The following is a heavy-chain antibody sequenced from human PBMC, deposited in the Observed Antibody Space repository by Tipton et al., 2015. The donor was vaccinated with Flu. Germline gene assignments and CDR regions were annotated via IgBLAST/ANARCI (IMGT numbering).Heavy chain of an antibody. J-gene: IGHJ4*02. CDR2: LHHTGTT. D-gene: IGHD6-19*01. CDR1: GYSIISGSY. CDR3: AKSWGTSYSTGWFDY. Sequence: TLSLTCAVSGYSIISGSYWGWIRQPPGKGLEWIAFLHHTGTTYYNPSLKSRVTISVDTSKNHFSLRLSSVTAADTAVYYCAKSWGTSYSTGWFDYWGQGALVTVSS. V-gene: IGHV4-38-2*01.